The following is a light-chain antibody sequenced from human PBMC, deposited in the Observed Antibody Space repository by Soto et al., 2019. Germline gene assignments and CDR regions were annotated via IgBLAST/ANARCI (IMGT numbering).Light chain of an antibody. CDR2: DAS. CDR1: HSVNSN. Sequence: EIMMTQSPATLSVSPGERATLSCRASHSVNSNLAWYQQRPGQAPRLLLYDASSRATGIPARFSGGGSGTAFTLTISSLQPEDFAVYYCQQYNKWPVITFGQGTRLEIK. J-gene: IGKJ5*01. CDR3: QQYNKWPVIT. V-gene: IGKV3-15*01.